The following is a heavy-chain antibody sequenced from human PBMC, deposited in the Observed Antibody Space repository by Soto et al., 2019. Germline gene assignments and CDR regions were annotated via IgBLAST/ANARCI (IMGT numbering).Heavy chain of an antibody. CDR3: ARGPPGVVPGAIGSGGMDV. D-gene: IGHD2-2*01. CDR2: MSFDGSKA. J-gene: IGHJ6*02. V-gene: IGHV3-30*04. Sequence: QVQLVESGGGVVQPGRSLSLSCAASGFTLRSYAVHWVRQAPGKGLEWVAVMSFDGSKASHADSVKGRFTISRDNSKKTVSLQMNSLRVEDSAVYYCARGPPGVVPGAIGSGGMDVWGQGTTVTVSS. CDR1: GFTLRSYA.